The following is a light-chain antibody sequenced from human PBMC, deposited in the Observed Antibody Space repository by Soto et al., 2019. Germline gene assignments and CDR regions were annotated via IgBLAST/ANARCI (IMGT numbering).Light chain of an antibody. Sequence: QSVLTQPASGSGSPGQSITVSCTGTSSDVGSYNLVSWYQQHPDKAPKLMIYEVSKRPSGVSNRFSGSKSGNTASLTISGLQAEDEADYYCCSYAGSSTFFGTGTKVTVL. CDR3: CSYAGSSTF. CDR1: SSDVGSYNL. CDR2: EVS. J-gene: IGLJ1*01. V-gene: IGLV2-23*02.